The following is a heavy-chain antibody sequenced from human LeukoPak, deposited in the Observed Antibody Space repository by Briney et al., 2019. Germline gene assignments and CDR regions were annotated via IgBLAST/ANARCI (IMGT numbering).Heavy chain of an antibody. CDR3: ARARRGWFDP. J-gene: IGHJ5*02. Sequence: SETLSLTCTVSGGSISSYYWSWIRQPPGKGLEWIGYIHYSGSTNYNPSLKSRVTISVDTSKNQFSLKLSSVTAADTAVYYCARARRGWFDPWGQGTLVTVSS. V-gene: IGHV4-59*01. CDR2: IHYSGST. CDR1: GGSISSYY.